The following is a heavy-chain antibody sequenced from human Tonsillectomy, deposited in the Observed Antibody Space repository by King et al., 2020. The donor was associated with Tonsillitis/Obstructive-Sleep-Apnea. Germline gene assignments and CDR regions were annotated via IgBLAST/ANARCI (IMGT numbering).Heavy chain of an antibody. CDR3: AWGSGIYYKS. CDR1: GFTFSSYA. J-gene: IGHJ4*02. D-gene: IGHD3-10*01. V-gene: IGHV3-30*04. CDR2: ISYDGSNK. Sequence: VQLVESGGGVVQPGRSLRLSCAASGFTFSSYAMHWVRQAPGKGLEWVAVISYDGSNKYYADSVKGRFTISRDNSKNTLYLQMNSLRAEDTAVYYCAWGSGIYYKSWGQGTLVTVSS.